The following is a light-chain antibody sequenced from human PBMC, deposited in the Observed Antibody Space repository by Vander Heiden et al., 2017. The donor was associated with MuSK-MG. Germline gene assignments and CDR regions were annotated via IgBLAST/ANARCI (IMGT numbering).Light chain of an antibody. J-gene: IGKJ2*01. CDR1: QSVSSN. CDR2: GAS. CDR3: QQDNNWPYT. Sequence: EIVMTQSPATLSVSPGDRATLSCSASQSVSSNLAWYQQKPGQAPRLLIYGASTRATGIPARFSGSGSGTEFTLTISSLQSEDVAVYFCQQDNNWPYTFGQGTKLEIK. V-gene: IGKV3-15*01.